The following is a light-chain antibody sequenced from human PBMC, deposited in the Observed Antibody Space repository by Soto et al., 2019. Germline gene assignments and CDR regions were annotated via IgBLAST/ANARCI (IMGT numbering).Light chain of an antibody. Sequence: QSALTQPASVSGSPGQSITISCTGNNSDVGGYNYVSWYQQHPGKAPKLMIYDVSNRPSVVSNRFSGSKSGNTASLTISGLQAEDEADYYCSSYTSSSTLLYVFGTGTKVTVL. CDR1: NSDVGGYNY. CDR2: DVS. V-gene: IGLV2-14*01. J-gene: IGLJ1*01. CDR3: SSYTSSSTLLYV.